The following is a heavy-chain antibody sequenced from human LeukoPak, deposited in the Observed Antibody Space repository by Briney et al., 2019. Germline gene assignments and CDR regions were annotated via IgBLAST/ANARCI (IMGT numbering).Heavy chain of an antibody. V-gene: IGHV4-34*01. D-gene: IGHD3-10*01. CDR2: INHSGST. CDR3: ARGPRLWFGELSKYYFDY. CDR1: GGSFSGYY. Sequence: SETLSLTCAVYGGSFSGYYWSWIRQPPGKGLEWIGEINHSGSTNYNPSLKSRVTISVDTSKNQFSLKLSSVTAADTAVYYCARGPRLWFGELSKYYFDYWGQGTLVTVPS. J-gene: IGHJ4*02.